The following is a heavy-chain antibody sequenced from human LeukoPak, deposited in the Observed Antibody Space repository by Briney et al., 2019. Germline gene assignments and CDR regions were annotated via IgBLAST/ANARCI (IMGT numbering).Heavy chain of an antibody. V-gene: IGHV5-51*01. D-gene: IGHD5-24*01. J-gene: IGHJ4*02. CDR1: GYSFTSYW. Sequence: GESLKISCKGSGYSFTSYWIGWVRQMPGKRLEWMGIIYPADSDIRDSPSFQGQVTISADRSTSTAYLQWSSLKASDSAMYYCARYNRDGYDAMGAHDFWGQGTLVTVSS. CDR3: ARYNRDGYDAMGAHDF. CDR2: IYPADSDI.